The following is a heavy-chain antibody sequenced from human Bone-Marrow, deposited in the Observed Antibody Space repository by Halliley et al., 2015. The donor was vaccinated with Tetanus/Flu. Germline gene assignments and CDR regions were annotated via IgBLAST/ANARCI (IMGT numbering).Heavy chain of an antibody. CDR2: TNPKNGDT. J-gene: IGHJ4*02. CDR3: ARGVRNYDSSGFGY. D-gene: IGHD3-22*01. Sequence: GWTNPKNGDTKYAQKFQGWVTMTRDTSINTAYMEMSRLKFDDTAIYYCARGVRNYDSSGFGYWGRGTLLTVSS. V-gene: IGHV1-2*04.